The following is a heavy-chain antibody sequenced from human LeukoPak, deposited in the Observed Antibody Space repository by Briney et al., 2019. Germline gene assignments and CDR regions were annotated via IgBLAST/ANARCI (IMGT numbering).Heavy chain of an antibody. D-gene: IGHD2-15*01. V-gene: IGHV1-8*01. Sequence: ASVKVSCKASGYTFTSYDINWVRQATGQELEWMGWMNPNSGNTGYAQKFQGRVTMTRNTSISTAYMELSSLRSEDTAVYYCARVYCSGGSCFGYWGQGTLVTVSS. CDR2: MNPNSGNT. CDR3: ARVYCSGGSCFGY. J-gene: IGHJ4*02. CDR1: GYTFTSYD.